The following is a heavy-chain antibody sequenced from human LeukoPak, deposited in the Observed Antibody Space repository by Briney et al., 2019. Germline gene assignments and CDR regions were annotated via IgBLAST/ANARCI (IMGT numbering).Heavy chain of an antibody. J-gene: IGHJ3*02. CDR1: GLALHGYA. Sequence: PGRSLRLSCAASGLALHGYAMHWVRQAPGKGLEWVSCICKYRGSRGYVDSVKGRFTISRDNAKNSLYLQMNSLRAEDPALYYCAKEAQNGNYHSQDVFDIWGQGTAVSVSS. V-gene: IGHV3-9*01. D-gene: IGHD1-7*01. CDR3: AKEAQNGNYHSQDVFDI. CDR2: ICKYRGSR.